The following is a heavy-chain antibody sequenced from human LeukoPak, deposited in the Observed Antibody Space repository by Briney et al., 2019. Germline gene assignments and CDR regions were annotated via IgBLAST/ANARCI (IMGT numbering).Heavy chain of an antibody. Sequence: GGSLRLSCAASGFTFSSYWMSWVRQAPGKGLEGVANIKQDGSEKYYVDSVKGRFTISRDNAKNSLYLQMNSLRAEDTAVYYCARVLGRSSTSSGYYMDVWGKGTTVTISS. CDR3: ARVLGRSSTSSGYYMDV. V-gene: IGHV3-7*01. D-gene: IGHD2-2*01. J-gene: IGHJ6*03. CDR1: GFTFSSYW. CDR2: IKQDGSEK.